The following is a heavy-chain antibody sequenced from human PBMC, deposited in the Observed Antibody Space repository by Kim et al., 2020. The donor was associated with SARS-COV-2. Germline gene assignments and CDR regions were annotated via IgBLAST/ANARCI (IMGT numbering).Heavy chain of an antibody. CDR3: ARLTSLAAPGGMDV. J-gene: IGHJ6*02. Sequence: GGSLRLSCAASGFTFSDFGMTWVRRGPGRRLEWVSYISSLSSTMYYADSVKGRFAISRDNAKNSLSLQMNSLRDEDTGVYYCARLTSLAAPGGMDVWGQGDTVTVSS. CDR1: GFTFSDFG. CDR2: ISSLSSTM. V-gene: IGHV3-48*02. D-gene: IGHD6-13*01.